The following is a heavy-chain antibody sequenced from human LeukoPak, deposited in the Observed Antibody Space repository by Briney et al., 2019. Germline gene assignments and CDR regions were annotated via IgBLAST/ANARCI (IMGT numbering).Heavy chain of an antibody. CDR1: GYTFTGYY. Sequence: ASGKVSCTASGYTFTGYYMHWVRQAPGQGKAWIGRINPISGGTKYAPNFQCRATMTSETSISTAYMELSRPRSDATAVYYCARDTIAAAGASYVARAEYFQHWGQGTLVTVSS. CDR3: ARDTIAAAGASYVARAEYFQH. J-gene: IGHJ1*01. D-gene: IGHD6-13*01. V-gene: IGHV1-2*06. CDR2: INPISGGT.